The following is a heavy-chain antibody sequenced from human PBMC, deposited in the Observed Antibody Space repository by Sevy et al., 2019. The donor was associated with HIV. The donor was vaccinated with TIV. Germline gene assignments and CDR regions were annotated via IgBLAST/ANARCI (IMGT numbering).Heavy chain of an antibody. CDR3: INNRGFCINGGCWEYFDY. J-gene: IGHJ4*02. CDR1: GFTFSNAW. D-gene: IGHD2-8*01. Sequence: GGSLRLSCAASGFTFSNAWMSWVRQAPGKGLEWVGRIKSKTDGWTPEYAEPGKGRFTISRDDSKNRLYMKMNSLKIEDTAVYYCINNRGFCINGGCWEYFDYWGQGTLVTVSS. V-gene: IGHV3-15*01. CDR2: IKSKTDGWTP.